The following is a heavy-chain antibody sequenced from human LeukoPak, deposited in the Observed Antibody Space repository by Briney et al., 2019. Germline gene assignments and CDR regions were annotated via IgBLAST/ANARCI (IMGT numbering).Heavy chain of an antibody. CDR3: AKAVGRISWSFDY. V-gene: IGHV3-30*18. D-gene: IGHD6-13*01. Sequence: GGSLRLSCEASGFTFNTYAMHWVRQPPGKGLEWVALISYDGSDKIYTDSVKGRFTISRDNSESTLYLQMDSLRGDDAAVYYCAKAVGRISWSFDYWGQGSLVTVSS. CDR1: GFTFNTYA. CDR2: ISYDGSDK. J-gene: IGHJ4*02.